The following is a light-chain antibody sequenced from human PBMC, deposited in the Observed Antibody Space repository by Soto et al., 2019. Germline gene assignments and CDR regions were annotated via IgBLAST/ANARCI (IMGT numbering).Light chain of an antibody. CDR2: GAS. CDR1: QSVGNN. V-gene: IGKV3-15*01. J-gene: IGKJ1*01. Sequence: EIVMTQSPVTLSLSPGERATLSCRASQSVGNNLAWYQQKPGQAPRLLIYGASTRATGIPARFSGSGSGTEFTLTISSLQSEDFAVYYCQQYYNRGTFGQGTKVEVK. CDR3: QQYYNRGT.